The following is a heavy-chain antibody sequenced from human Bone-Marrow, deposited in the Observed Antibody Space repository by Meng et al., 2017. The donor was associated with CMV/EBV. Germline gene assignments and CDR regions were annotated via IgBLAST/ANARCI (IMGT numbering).Heavy chain of an antibody. CDR3: ARDDPLDHRSDY. V-gene: IGHV1-8*02. CDR1: GYTFTSYD. Sequence: ASVKVSCKASGYTFTSYDINWVRQATGQGLEWMGWMNPNSGSTSYAQKFQGRVTMTRDTSTSTVYMELSSLRSEDTAVYYCARDDPLDHRSDYWGQGTRVTVSS. CDR2: MNPNSGST. J-gene: IGHJ4*02.